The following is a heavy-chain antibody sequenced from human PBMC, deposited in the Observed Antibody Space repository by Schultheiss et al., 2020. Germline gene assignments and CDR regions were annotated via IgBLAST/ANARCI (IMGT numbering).Heavy chain of an antibody. J-gene: IGHJ4*02. CDR2: IYDSGST. CDR3: AREGVEWNLDY. Sequence: SETLSLTCAVYGGSFSGYYWSWVRQPPGKGLEWIGYIYDSGSTNYNPSLKSRVTISVDTSKNQFSLRLRSVTAADTAIYYCAREGVEWNLDYWGQGTLVTVAS. CDR1: GGSFSGYY. V-gene: IGHV4-59*01. D-gene: IGHD1-1*01.